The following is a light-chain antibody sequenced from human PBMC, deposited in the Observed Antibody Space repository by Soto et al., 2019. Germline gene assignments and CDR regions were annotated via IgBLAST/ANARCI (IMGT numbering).Light chain of an antibody. V-gene: IGLV2-23*01. CDR1: SSDVGSYNL. CDR2: EGD. J-gene: IGLJ2*01. CDR3: CSYGGSRTGDVL. Sequence: QSVLTQPASVSGSPGQSITISCTGTSSDVGSYNLVSWYQQHPGKAPKLIIYEGDKRPSGVSDRFSVSKSGNTASLTISGLQAEDEADYFCCSYGGSRTGDVLFGGGTKLTVL.